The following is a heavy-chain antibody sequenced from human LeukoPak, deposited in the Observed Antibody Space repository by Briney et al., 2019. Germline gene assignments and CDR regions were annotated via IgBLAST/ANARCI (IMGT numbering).Heavy chain of an antibody. CDR2: IIPIPGIA. CDR3: ARDRGINMAAAGMEDY. J-gene: IGHJ4*02. D-gene: IGHD6-13*01. V-gene: IGHV1-69*04. CDR1: GGTFSSYA. Sequence: GASVKVSCKASGGTFSSYAIGWVRQAPGQGLEWMGRIIPIPGIANYAQKFQGRVTITADKSTSTAYMELSSLRSEDTAVYYCARDRGINMAAAGMEDYWGQGTLVTVSS.